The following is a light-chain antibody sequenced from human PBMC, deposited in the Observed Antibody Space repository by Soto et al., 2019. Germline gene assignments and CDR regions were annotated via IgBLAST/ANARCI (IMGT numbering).Light chain of an antibody. CDR1: SSDVGGYDY. CDR3: SSYTSSSTPVV. Sequence: SALTQPASVSGSPGQSVTISCTGTSSDVGGYDYVSWYQQHPGKAPKLMIYEVSNRPSGVSNRFSGSKSGNTASLTISGLQPEDEADYYCSSYTSSSTPVVFGGGTKVTVL. J-gene: IGLJ2*01. CDR2: EVS. V-gene: IGLV2-14*01.